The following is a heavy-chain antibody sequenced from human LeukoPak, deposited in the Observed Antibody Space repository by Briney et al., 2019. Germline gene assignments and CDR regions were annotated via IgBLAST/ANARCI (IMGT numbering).Heavy chain of an antibody. CDR3: AREVHEYQLLNNWFDP. Sequence: PGGSLRLSCAASGFTFSSYWMSWVRQAPGKGLEWVANIKQDGSEKYYVDSVKGRFTISRDNAQNSLYLQMNSLRAEDTAVYYCAREVHEYQLLNNWFDPWGQGTLVTVSS. J-gene: IGHJ5*02. D-gene: IGHD2-2*01. V-gene: IGHV3-7*01. CDR1: GFTFSSYW. CDR2: IKQDGSEK.